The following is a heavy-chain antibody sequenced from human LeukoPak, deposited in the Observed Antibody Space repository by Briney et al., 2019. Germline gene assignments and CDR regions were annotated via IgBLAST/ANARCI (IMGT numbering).Heavy chain of an antibody. J-gene: IGHJ4*02. CDR2: ISSIGTSP. D-gene: IGHD1-26*01. V-gene: IGHV3-64*02. CDR3: ARDRAPSGTYRLFDY. Sequence: GGSLRLSCEVSGFTFSSYAMHWVRQAPGKGLEYLSAISSIGTSPYYADSVKDRFTISRDNSKNTLYLQMGNLRTEDMGVYYCARDRAPSGTYRLFDYWGQGTLVTVSS. CDR1: GFTFSSYA.